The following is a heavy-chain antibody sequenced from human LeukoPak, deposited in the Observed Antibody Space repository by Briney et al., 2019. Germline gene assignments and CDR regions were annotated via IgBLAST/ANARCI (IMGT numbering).Heavy chain of an antibody. J-gene: IGHJ4*02. Sequence: PGGSPRLSCAASGFTFSYFAMSWVRQAPGKGLEWVSAISGSGGSTYYADSVKGRFTISRDNSKNTLYLQMNSLRAEDTAVYYCAKDLSRGATTNYFDYWGQGTLVTVSS. CDR2: ISGSGGST. V-gene: IGHV3-23*01. D-gene: IGHD1-26*01. CDR3: AKDLSRGATTNYFDY. CDR1: GFTFSYFA.